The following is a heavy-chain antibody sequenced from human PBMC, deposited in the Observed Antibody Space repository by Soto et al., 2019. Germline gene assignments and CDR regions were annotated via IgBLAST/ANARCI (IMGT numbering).Heavy chain of an antibody. J-gene: IGHJ5*02. CDR3: ARGTPSPLIVRSSRGPWFDP. CDR1: GGSISSYY. Sequence: SETLSLTCTVSGGSISSYYWSWIRQPPGKGLGWLGNMYYGGRPNTNPSSKSRVTISVDTSKMQVSLKLSSVTAADTAVYFCARGTPSPLIVRSSRGPWFDPWGQGTLVTVSS. V-gene: IGHV4-59*08. D-gene: IGHD2-15*01. CDR2: MYYGGRP.